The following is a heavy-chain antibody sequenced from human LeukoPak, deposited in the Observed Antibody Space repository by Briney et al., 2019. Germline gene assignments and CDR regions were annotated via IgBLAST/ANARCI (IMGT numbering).Heavy chain of an antibody. J-gene: IGHJ4*02. V-gene: IGHV3-74*01. Sequence: PGGSLRLSCAASGFTLSSYWMHWVRQAPGKGLVWFSRIDSDGSSTIYAAPVKGRFTISRDNAKNTPNLQMNSLRAEDTAVYYCAKSPADYGDDLFDCWGQGTLVTVSS. D-gene: IGHD4-17*01. CDR3: AKSPADYGDDLFDC. CDR1: GFTLSSYW. CDR2: IDSDGSST.